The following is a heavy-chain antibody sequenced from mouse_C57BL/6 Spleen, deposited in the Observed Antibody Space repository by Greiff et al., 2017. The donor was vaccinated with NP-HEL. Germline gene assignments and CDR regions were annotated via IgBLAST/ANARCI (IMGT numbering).Heavy chain of an antibody. CDR3: AREGYGSSPHWYFDV. CDR1: GYSFTDYN. D-gene: IGHD1-1*01. Sequence: EVQGVESGPELVKPGASVKISCKASGYSFTDYNMNWVKQSNGKSLEWIGVINPNYGTTSYNQKFKGKATLTVDQSSSTAYMQLNSLTSEDSAVYYCAREGYGSSPHWYFDVWGTGTTVTVSS. J-gene: IGHJ1*03. V-gene: IGHV1-39*01. CDR2: INPNYGTT.